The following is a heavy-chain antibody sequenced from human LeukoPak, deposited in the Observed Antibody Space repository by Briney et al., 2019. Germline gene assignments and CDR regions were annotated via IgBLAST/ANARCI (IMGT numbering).Heavy chain of an antibody. CDR2: IYSGGST. V-gene: IGHV3-66*01. CDR1: GFTVSSNY. CDR3: AREPAAALFLPGSYFDY. J-gene: IGHJ4*02. Sequence: GGYLRLSCAASGFTVSSNYMSWVRQAPGKGLEWVSVIYSGGSTYYADSVKGRFTISRDNSKNTLYLQMNSLRAEDTAVYYCAREPAAALFLPGSYFDYWGQGTLVPVSS. D-gene: IGHD6-13*01.